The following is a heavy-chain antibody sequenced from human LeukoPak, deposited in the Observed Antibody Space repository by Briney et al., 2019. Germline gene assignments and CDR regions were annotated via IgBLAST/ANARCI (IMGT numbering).Heavy chain of an antibody. CDR2: ISAYNGNT. D-gene: IGHD3-10*01. V-gene: IGHV1-18*01. CDR3: ARDHPIPRKIMVRGVIKPAGMDV. J-gene: IGHJ6*02. CDR1: GYTFTSYG. Sequence: ASVKVSCKASGYTFTSYGISWVRQAPGQGLEWMGWISAYNGNTNYAQKLQGRVTMTRATSTSTVYMELSSLRSEDTAVYYCARDHPIPRKIMVRGVIKPAGMDVWGQGTTVTVSS.